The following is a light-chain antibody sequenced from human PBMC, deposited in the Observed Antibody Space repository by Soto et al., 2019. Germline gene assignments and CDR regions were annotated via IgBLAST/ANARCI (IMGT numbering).Light chain of an antibody. CDR3: LTWDDSLRGWV. CDR2: KDL. J-gene: IGLJ3*02. Sequence: QSVLTQPPSASGTPGQRVTISCSGGNSNIGNRPVHWFQQLPGTAPKLLIYKDLQRPSGVPDRFSGSKSGTSASLAISGLRSDDEADYYCLTWDDSLRGWVFGGGTTVTVL. CDR1: NSNIGNRP. V-gene: IGLV1-47*01.